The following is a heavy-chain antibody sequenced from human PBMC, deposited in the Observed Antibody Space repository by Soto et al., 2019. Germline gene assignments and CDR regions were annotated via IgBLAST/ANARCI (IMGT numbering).Heavy chain of an antibody. V-gene: IGHV1-18*01. CDR1: VYSFSTFG. D-gene: IGHD3-3*01. CDR3: ARTHKRIFGVVKGYYFDY. CDR2: IDAYSGNT. J-gene: IGHJ4*02. Sequence: ASGKVSCKASVYSFSTFGIAWVRQAPGQGLEWMGWIDAYSGNTNYAQHLQGRVTMTADTSTSTAYMDLRSLSSDDTAVYYCARTHKRIFGVVKGYYFDYWGQGTLVTVSS.